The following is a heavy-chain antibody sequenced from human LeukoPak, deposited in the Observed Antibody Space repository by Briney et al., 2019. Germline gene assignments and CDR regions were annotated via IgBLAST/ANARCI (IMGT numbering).Heavy chain of an antibody. CDR2: ISSSSSYI. D-gene: IGHD6-19*01. J-gene: IGHJ4*02. Sequence: KTGGSLRLSCAASGFTFSSYSMNWVRQAPGKGLEWVSSISSSSSYIYYADSVKGRFTISRDNAKNSLYLQMNSLRAEDTAVYYCARDSPIAVAGIDYWGQGTLVTVSS. CDR1: GFTFSSYS. CDR3: ARDSPIAVAGIDY. V-gene: IGHV3-21*01.